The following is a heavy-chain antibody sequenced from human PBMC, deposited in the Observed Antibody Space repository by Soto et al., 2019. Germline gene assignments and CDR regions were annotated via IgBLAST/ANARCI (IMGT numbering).Heavy chain of an antibody. V-gene: IGHV3-11*06. Sequence: GGSLRLSCAASGFTFSDYYMSWIRQAPGKGLEWVSYISSSSRSTKYADSVKGRFTISRDNAKNSLFLQMNSLRGEDTAVYYCARDVYRYSSSSPEDVWGQGTTVTVSS. CDR3: ARDVYRYSSSSPEDV. J-gene: IGHJ6*02. D-gene: IGHD6-6*01. CDR1: GFTFSDYY. CDR2: ISSSSRST.